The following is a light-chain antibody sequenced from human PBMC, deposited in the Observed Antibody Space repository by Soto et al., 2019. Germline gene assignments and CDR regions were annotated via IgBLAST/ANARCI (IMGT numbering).Light chain of an antibody. Sequence: EIVMTQSPATLSVSPGETATLSCRASQSVSYNLAWYQQKPGQGPRLLIYGAFTRATGIPARFSGSGSGTEFTLTISSLQSEDFAVYSCQQYKNWPPLTFGGGPKVEIK. CDR2: GAF. CDR3: QQYKNWPPLT. V-gene: IGKV3-15*01. CDR1: QSVSYN. J-gene: IGKJ4*01.